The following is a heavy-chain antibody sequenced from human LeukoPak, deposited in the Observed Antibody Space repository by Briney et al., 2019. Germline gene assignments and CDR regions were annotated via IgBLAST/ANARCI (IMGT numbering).Heavy chain of an antibody. CDR1: GFHFSDYS. J-gene: IGHJ4*02. V-gene: IGHV3-48*04. D-gene: IGHD1-26*01. Sequence: GMSLRLSCEVSGFHFSDYSMNWVRPAPGKGLEWISYFDDRNGAASTSYADSVKGRFIISRDAAKTSLFLQMHSLTAEDTAVYYCARDDKWGFDYWGQGTLVTVSS. CDR2: FDDRNGAAST. CDR3: ARDDKWGFDY.